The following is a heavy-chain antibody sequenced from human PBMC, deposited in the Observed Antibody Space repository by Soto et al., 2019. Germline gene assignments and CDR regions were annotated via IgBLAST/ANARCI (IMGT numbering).Heavy chain of an antibody. CDR3: AREEHWNLQWSGMDV. D-gene: IGHD1-7*01. V-gene: IGHV4-61*08. Sequence: PSETLSLTCSVSGDSISTVDYFWAWVRQPPGKGLEWIGYIYYSGSTNYNPSLKSRVTISVDTSKNQFSLKLSSVTAADTAVYYCAREEHWNLQWSGMDVWGQGTTVTVSS. CDR1: GDSISTVDYF. J-gene: IGHJ6*02. CDR2: IYYSGST.